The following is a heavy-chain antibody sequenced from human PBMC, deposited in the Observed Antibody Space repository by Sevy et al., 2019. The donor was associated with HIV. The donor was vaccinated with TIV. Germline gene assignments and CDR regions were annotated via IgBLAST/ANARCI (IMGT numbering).Heavy chain of an antibody. CDR3: TTDPLDYDYVWGSLGAFDI. J-gene: IGHJ3*02. D-gene: IGHD3-16*01. Sequence: GGSLRLSYAASGFTFSNAWMSWVRQAPGKGLEWVGRIKSKTDGGTTDYAAPVKGRFTISRDDSKNTLYLQMNSLKTEDTAVYYCTTDPLDYDYVWGSLGAFDIWGQGTMVTVSS. CDR1: GFTFSNAW. V-gene: IGHV3-15*01. CDR2: IKSKTDGGTT.